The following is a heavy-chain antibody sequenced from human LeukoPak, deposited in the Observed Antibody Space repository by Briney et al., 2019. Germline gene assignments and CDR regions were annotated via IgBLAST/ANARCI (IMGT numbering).Heavy chain of an antibody. CDR2: IYYSGRT. CDR3: ARTISDSSGYYYSDY. CDR1: GGSISSYY. V-gene: IGHV4-59*08. J-gene: IGHJ4*02. D-gene: IGHD3-22*01. Sequence: SETLSLTCSVSGGSISSYYWSWIRQPPGKELEWIGCIYYSGRTYYNPSLKSRVTISVDTSKNQFSLSLSSVTAADTAVYYCARTISDSSGYYYSDYWGQGTLVTVSS.